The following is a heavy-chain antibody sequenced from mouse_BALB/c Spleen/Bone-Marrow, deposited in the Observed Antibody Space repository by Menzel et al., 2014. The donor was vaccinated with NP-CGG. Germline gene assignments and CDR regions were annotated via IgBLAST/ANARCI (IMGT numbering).Heavy chain of an antibody. D-gene: IGHD2-4*01. CDR3: ARSTMITEGFAY. V-gene: IGHV2-9*02. J-gene: IGHJ3*01. CDR2: IWAGGST. CDR1: GFSLTNYG. Sequence: VKLMESGPGLVAPSQSLSITCTVSGFSLTNYGVHWVRQPPGKGLEWLGVIWAGGSTNYNSALMSRLSISKDNSKSQVFLKMNSLQTDDTAMYYCARSTMITEGFAYWGQGTLVTVSA.